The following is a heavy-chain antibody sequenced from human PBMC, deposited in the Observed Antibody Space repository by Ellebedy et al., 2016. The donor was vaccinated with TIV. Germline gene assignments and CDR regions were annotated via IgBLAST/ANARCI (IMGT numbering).Heavy chain of an antibody. J-gene: IGHJ6*02. CDR1: GFTFSSYS. CDR2: ISSSSSTI. D-gene: IGHD2-2*01. V-gene: IGHV3-48*02. Sequence: GGSLRLXCAASGFTFSSYSMNWVRQAPGKGLEWVSYISSSSSTIYYADSVKGRFTISRDNAKNSLYLQMNSLRDEDTAVYYCARDIVVPAAPYYYGMDVWGQGTTVTVSS. CDR3: ARDIVVPAAPYYYGMDV.